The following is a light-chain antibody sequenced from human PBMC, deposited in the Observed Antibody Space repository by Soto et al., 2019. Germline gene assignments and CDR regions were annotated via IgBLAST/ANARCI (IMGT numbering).Light chain of an antibody. CDR1: QSITSNH. V-gene: IGKV3-20*01. CDR2: GAS. J-gene: IGKJ1*01. Sequence: ETVLTQSPGTLSLSPGERATLFCRASQSITSNHLAWYQQKPGQAPRLLIYGASSRATGIPDRFSGSGSGTDFTLTINRLEPEDFAVYYCQQHGTSPPSWTFGQGTKVEIK. CDR3: QQHGTSPPSWT.